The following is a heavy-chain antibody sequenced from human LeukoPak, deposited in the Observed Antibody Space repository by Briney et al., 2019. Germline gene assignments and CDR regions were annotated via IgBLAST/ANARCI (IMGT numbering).Heavy chain of an antibody. J-gene: IGHJ3*02. Sequence: SETLSLTCAVYGGSFSGYYWSWIRQPPGKGLEWIGEINHSGSTNYNPFLKSRVTISVDTSKNHLSLRLTSVTAADTAIYYCARHPPRGQLGTAFDIWGQGTMVTVSS. V-gene: IGHV4-34*01. CDR3: ARHPPRGQLGTAFDI. D-gene: IGHD3-16*01. CDR2: INHSGST. CDR1: GGSFSGYY.